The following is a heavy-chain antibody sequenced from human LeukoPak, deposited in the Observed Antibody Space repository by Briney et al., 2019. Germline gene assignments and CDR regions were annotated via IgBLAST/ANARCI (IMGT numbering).Heavy chain of an antibody. Sequence: PSETLSLTCAVSGGSISSGGYSWSWIRQPPGKGLEWIGYIYHSGSTYYNPSLKSRVTISVDTFKNQFSLKLSSVTAADTAVYYCARSGDGDRHPKDHLKTRNFDYWGQGTLVTVSS. CDR2: IYHSGST. J-gene: IGHJ4*02. V-gene: IGHV4-30-2*01. D-gene: IGHD4-17*01. CDR1: GGSISSGGYS. CDR3: ARSGDGDRHPKDHLKTRNFDY.